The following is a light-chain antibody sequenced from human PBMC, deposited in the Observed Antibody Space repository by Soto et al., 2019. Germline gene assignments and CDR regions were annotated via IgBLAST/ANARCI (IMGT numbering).Light chain of an antibody. J-gene: IGLJ1*01. V-gene: IGLV1-44*01. CDR3: AAWDDSLNGYV. Sequence: QSVLTQPPSASGTPGQGVTISCSGRSSSIGSNAVHWYQQLPGTAPKLLIYTNTQRPSGVPDRFSGSKSGTSASLAISGLQSEDEADYYCAAWDDSLNGYVFGTGTKVTVL. CDR1: SSSIGSNA. CDR2: TNT.